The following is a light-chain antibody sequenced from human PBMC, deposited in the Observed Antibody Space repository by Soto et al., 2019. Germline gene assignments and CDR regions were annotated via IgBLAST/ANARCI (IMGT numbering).Light chain of an antibody. CDR2: EVR. CDR3: SSYTTSSTVV. J-gene: IGLJ2*01. V-gene: IGLV2-14*01. Sequence: QSVLTQPASVSGSPGQSITISCSGTSSDVGGYNYVSWYQRHPVKAPNLMIYEVRNRSSGVSNRSSGSKSGNTASLTSSDRQDEDEADNDCSSYTTSSTVVFGGGTKLTVL. CDR1: SSDVGGYNY.